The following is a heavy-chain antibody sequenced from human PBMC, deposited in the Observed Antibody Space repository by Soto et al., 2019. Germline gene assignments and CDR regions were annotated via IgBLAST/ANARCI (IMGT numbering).Heavy chain of an antibody. CDR1: GISLTNSGVG. J-gene: IGHJ6*02. CDR2: IYWDDAK. Sequence: QITLTESGPTLVKPTQTLTLTCTFSGISLTNSGVGVSWIRQPPGKALEWLAVIYWDDAKHFSPSQKSRLTITKDTSKNQVVLTMTNMDSVDTATYFCAQMDFDLYGMDVWGQGTTVIFSS. V-gene: IGHV2-5*02. D-gene: IGHD3-9*01. CDR3: AQMDFDLYGMDV.